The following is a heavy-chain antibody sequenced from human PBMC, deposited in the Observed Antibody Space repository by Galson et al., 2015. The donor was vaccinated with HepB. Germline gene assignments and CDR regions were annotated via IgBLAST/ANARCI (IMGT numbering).Heavy chain of an antibody. CDR1: GGSISSYY. J-gene: IGHJ5*02. D-gene: IGHD6-13*01. CDR3: ARQADIAAAGRGFDP. V-gene: IGHV4-59*08. CDR2: IYYSGST. Sequence: ETLSLTCTVSGGSISSYYWSWIRQPPGKGLEWIGYIYYSGSTNYNPSLKSRVTISVDTSRNQFSLKLSSVTAADTAVYYCARQADIAAAGRGFDPWGQGTLVTVSS.